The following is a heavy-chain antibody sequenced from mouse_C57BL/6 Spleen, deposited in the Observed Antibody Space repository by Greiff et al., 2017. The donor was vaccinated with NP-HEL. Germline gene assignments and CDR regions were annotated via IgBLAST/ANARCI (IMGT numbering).Heavy chain of an antibody. D-gene: IGHD1-1*01. CDR3: ARKPYGSSRAWFAY. V-gene: IGHV1-50*01. CDR1: GYTFTSYW. CDR2: IDPSDIYT. J-gene: IGHJ3*01. Sequence: QVQLQQPGAELVKPGASVKLSCKASGYTFTSYWMQWVKQRPGQGLEWIGEIDPSDIYTNYNQKFPGKATLTVDTSSSTAYMQLSSLTSEDSAVYYCARKPYGSSRAWFAYWGQGTLVTVSA.